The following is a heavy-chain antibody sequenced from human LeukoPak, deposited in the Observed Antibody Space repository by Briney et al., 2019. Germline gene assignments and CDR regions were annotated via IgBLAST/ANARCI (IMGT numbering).Heavy chain of an antibody. CDR3: ATIAVAGDWFDP. V-gene: IGHV4-59*01. CDR2: IYYTGST. J-gene: IGHJ5*02. Sequence: PSETLSLTCTVSGGSISSYYWSWIRQPPGKGLEWFAYIYYTGSTTYNPSLKSRVTISVDTSKNQFSLNLSSLTAADTAVYYCATIAVAGDWFDPWGQGTLATVSS. CDR1: GGSISSYY. D-gene: IGHD6-19*01.